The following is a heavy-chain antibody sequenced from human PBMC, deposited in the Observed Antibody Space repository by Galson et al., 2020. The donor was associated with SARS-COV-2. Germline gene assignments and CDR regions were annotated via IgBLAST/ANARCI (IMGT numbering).Heavy chain of an antibody. V-gene: IGHV3-23*01. CDR3: AGGRSGYYSFALIGAFDI. Sequence: GGSLRLSCAASGFTFSSYAMSWVRQAPGKGLEWVSAISGSGGSTYYADSVKGRFTISRDNSKNTLYLQMNSLRAEDTAVYYCAGGRSGYYSFALIGAFDIWGQGTMVTVSS. D-gene: IGHD3-22*01. CDR1: GFTFSSYA. CDR2: ISGSGGST. J-gene: IGHJ3*02.